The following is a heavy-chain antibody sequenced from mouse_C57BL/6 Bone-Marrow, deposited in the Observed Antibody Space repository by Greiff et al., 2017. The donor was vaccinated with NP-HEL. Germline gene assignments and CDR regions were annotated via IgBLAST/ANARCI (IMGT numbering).Heavy chain of an antibody. J-gene: IGHJ4*01. V-gene: IGHV5-6*01. Sequence: EVKLVESGGDLVKPGGSLKLSCAASGFTFSSYGMSWVRQTPDKRLEWVATISSGGSYTYYPDSVKGRFTISRDNAKNTLYLQMSSLKSEDTAMYYCARPLDYFYAMDYWGQGTSVTVSS. CDR2: ISSGGSYT. CDR3: ARPLDYFYAMDY. CDR1: GFTFSSYG. D-gene: IGHD1-1*01.